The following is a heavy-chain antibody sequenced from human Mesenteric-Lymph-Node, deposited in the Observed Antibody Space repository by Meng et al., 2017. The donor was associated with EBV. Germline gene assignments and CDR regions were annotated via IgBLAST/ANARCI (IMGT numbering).Heavy chain of an antibody. CDR3: SHRRSDFAGNIIVDY. D-gene: IGHD6-13*01. V-gene: IGHV2-5*02. CDR1: GFSLSSRGVG. CDR2: IYSDDDK. Sequence: IPLEESWPPLLKPTQTLPFTCTFSGFSLSSRGVGGGWIRQPPGKALEWVAVIYSDDDKRYSPSLKSRLTITKDTSKSQVVLTMTNMDPVDTATYYCSHRRSDFAGNIIVDYWGHGTLVTVSS. J-gene: IGHJ4*01.